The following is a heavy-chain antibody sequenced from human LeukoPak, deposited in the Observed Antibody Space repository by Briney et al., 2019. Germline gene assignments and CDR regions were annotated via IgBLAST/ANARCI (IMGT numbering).Heavy chain of an antibody. CDR2: LYSDGNT. Sequence: PGGSLRLSCAASGFTVITTDMSWVRQAPGKGLEWVSVLYSDGNTKYADSVQGRFTISRDNSKNTLYLEMNSLSPDDTAVYYCARGVEPLAANTLAYWGQGNLVTVSS. D-gene: IGHD1-14*01. V-gene: IGHV3-53*01. CDR1: GFTVITTD. CDR3: ARGVEPLAANTLAY. J-gene: IGHJ4*02.